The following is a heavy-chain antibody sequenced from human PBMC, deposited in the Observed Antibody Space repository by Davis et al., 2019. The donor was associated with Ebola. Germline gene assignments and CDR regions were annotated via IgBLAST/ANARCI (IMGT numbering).Heavy chain of an antibody. CDR2: IYYSGST. V-gene: IGHV4-39*01. D-gene: IGHD1-7*01. Sequence: PGGSLRLSCTVSGGSISRSSYYWDWIRQPPGKGLEWIGSIYYSGSTYDNPSLKSRVTISVDTSKNQFSLNLSSMSAADTAVYFCARGNYADGTFDIWGQGTMVTVSS. CDR3: ARGNYADGTFDI. CDR1: GGSISRSSYY. J-gene: IGHJ3*02.